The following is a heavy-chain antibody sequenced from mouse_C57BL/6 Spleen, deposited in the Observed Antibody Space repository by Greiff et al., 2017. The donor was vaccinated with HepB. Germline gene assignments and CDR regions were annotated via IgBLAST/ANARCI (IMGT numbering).Heavy chain of an antibody. J-gene: IGHJ1*03. CDR1: GFSLTSYG. V-gene: IGHV2-2*01. CDR2: IWSGGST. D-gene: IGHD1-1*01. Sequence: QVQLQQSGPGLVQPSQSLSITCTVSGFSLTSYGVHWVRQSPGKGLEWLGVIWSGGSTDYNAAFISRLSISKDNSKSQVFFKMNSLQADDTAIYYCARKLVYYYGSSYGYFDVWGTGTTVTVSS. CDR3: ARKLVYYYGSSYGYFDV.